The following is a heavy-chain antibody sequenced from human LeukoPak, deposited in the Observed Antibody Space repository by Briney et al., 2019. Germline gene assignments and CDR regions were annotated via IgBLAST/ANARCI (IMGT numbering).Heavy chain of an antibody. CDR3: ARHSLNCGGDCYTYYYYMDV. Sequence: ASETLSLTCAVYGGSFSGYYWSWIRQPPGKGLEWIGEINHSGSTNYNPSLKSRVTISVDTSKNQFSLKLSSVTAADTAVYYCARHSLNCGGDCYTYYYYMDVWGKGTTVTISS. D-gene: IGHD2-21*02. V-gene: IGHV4-34*01. CDR2: INHSGST. J-gene: IGHJ6*03. CDR1: GGSFSGYY.